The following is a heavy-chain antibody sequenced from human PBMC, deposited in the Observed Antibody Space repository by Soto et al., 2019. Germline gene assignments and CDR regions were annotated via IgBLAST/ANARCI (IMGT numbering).Heavy chain of an antibody. D-gene: IGHD3-22*01. CDR2: ISYSGST. CDR3: ARERAMIVEAFDI. V-gene: IGHV4-59*12. CDR1: GGSINTYF. J-gene: IGHJ3*02. Sequence: SETLSLTCTFSGGSINTYFWSWLRQPPGKGLEWIGYISYSGSTNYNPSLKSRVTLSLDTSKNQFSLKLSSVTFADMAVYYCARERAMIVEAFDIWGQGTMVTVSS.